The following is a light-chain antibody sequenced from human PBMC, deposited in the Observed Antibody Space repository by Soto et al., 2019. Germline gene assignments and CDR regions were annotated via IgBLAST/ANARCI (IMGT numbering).Light chain of an antibody. Sequence: QLVLTQSPSASASLGASVKLTCTLSSGHSSYAIAWHQQQPEKGPRYLMKLNSDGDHSKGDGIPDRFSGSSSGAERYLTISSLQSEDEADYYCQTWGTVVFGGGTKVTVL. CDR2: LNSDGDH. CDR1: SGHSSYA. CDR3: QTWGTVV. J-gene: IGLJ2*01. V-gene: IGLV4-69*01.